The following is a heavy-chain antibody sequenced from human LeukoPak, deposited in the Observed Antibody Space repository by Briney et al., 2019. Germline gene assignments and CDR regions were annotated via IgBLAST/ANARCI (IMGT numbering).Heavy chain of an antibody. CDR3: AKAWGELAAAGAFDI. J-gene: IGHJ3*02. V-gene: IGHV3-30*18. CDR2: ISYDGSNK. D-gene: IGHD6-13*01. Sequence: GGSLRLSCAASGFTFSSYGMHWVRQAPGKGLEWVAVISYDGSNKYYADSMKGRFTISRDNSKNTLYLQMNSLRAEDTAVYYCAKAWGELAAAGAFDIWGQGTMVTVSS. CDR1: GFTFSSYG.